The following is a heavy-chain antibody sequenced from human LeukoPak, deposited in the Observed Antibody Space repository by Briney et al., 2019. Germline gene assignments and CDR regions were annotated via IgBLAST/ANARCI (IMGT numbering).Heavy chain of an antibody. CDR3: ARPSGDFYSWFDP. J-gene: IGHJ5*02. CDR2: INPNSGDT. V-gene: IGHV1-2*02. D-gene: IGHD6-19*01. Sequence: ASVMVSCKASGYTFTGYSMHWLRQAPGQGLEWMGWINPNSGDTNYAQKFQDRVTLTRDTSINTAYMELTNLKSDDTAVYYCARPSGDFYSWFDPWGQRTLVTVSS. CDR1: GYTFTGYS.